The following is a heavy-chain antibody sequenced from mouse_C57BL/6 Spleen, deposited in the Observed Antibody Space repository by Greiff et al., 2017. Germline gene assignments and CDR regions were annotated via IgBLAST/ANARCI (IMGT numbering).Heavy chain of an antibody. V-gene: IGHV1-52*01. CDR1: GYTFTSYW. D-gene: IGHD4-1*01. CDR3: ARANWEGPEDSMDY. J-gene: IGHJ4*01. Sequence: QVQLQQPGAELVRPGSSVKLSCTASGYTFTSYWMHWVTQRPIQGLEWIGNIDPSDSDTHYNQKFKGKATLTGDKSSSTAYMQLSSLRAEDSAVYYCARANWEGPEDSMDYWGQGTSVTVSS. CDR2: IDPSDSDT.